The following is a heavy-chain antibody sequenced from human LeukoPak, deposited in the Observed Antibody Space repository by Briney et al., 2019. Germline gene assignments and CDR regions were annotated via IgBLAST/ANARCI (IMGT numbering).Heavy chain of an antibody. J-gene: IGHJ3*02. CDR3: ARRNYDFWSGSSAFDI. CDR2: INHSGGT. D-gene: IGHD3-3*01. Sequence: SETLSLTCAVYGGSFSGYSWNWIRQPPVKGLEWIGEINHSGGTSYNPSLKSRVTISVDTSKKQFSLKLSSVTAADTAVYYCARRNYDFWSGSSAFDIWGQGTMVTVSS. V-gene: IGHV4-34*01. CDR1: GGSFSGYS.